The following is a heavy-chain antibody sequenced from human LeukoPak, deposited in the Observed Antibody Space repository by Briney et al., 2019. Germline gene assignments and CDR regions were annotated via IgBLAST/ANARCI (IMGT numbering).Heavy chain of an antibody. CDR3: ARANYYDRSGTYFHS. CDR1: GGSISSYY. Sequence: SETLSLTCTVSGGSISSYYWSWIRQPAGKGLEWIGRIYTSGSTNYNPSLKSRVTMSVDRFKRQFSLKMTSVTAADTAMYYCARANYYDRSGTYFHSWGQGTLVTVSS. J-gene: IGHJ4*02. V-gene: IGHV4-4*07. CDR2: IYTSGST. D-gene: IGHD3-22*01.